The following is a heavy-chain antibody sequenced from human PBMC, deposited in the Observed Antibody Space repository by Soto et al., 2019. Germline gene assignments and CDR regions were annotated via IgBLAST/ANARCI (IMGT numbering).Heavy chain of an antibody. Sequence: EVQLLESGGDLVQPGGSLRLSCAGSGFTFSGYAMTWVRQAPGKGLEWVSVISTSGDRPDYADSVKGRFTISRDNYNNMLYLQMNSLRAEDTAVYYCARATYYYDSSGYQNWFDPWGQGTLVTVSS. CDR2: ISTSGDRP. CDR1: GFTFSGYA. J-gene: IGHJ5*02. CDR3: ARATYYYDSSGYQNWFDP. D-gene: IGHD3-22*01. V-gene: IGHV3-23*01.